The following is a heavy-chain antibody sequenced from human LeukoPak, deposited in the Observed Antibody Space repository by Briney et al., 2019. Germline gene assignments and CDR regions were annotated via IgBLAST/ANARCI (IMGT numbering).Heavy chain of an antibody. CDR2: VVPFSNTA. Sequence: ASVKVSCKASGYTFTGYYMHWVRQAPGQGLEWMGGVVPFSNTATYAQKVQGRVKITADKWTDTSYMELTSLAYEDTAVYYCAREVTTYFDCWGQGTLVIVSS. J-gene: IGHJ4*02. V-gene: IGHV1-69*06. CDR3: AREVTTYFDC. D-gene: IGHD4-17*01. CDR1: GYTFTGYY.